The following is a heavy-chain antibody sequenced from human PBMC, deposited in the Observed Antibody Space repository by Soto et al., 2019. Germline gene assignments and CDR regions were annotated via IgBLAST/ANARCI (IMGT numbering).Heavy chain of an antibody. J-gene: IGHJ6*02. V-gene: IGHV2-5*01. CDR3: AQEDPTPDYAMDV. CDR1: GFSLSTTGVG. D-gene: IGHD2-15*01. CDR2: IYWNEDK. Sequence: QITLKESGPTLVKPTQTLTLTCTFSGFSLSTTGVGVGWIRQPPGKALEWLALIYWNEDKRYRPSLKSRLTLTKDPSQNQVVLIMTNMDPVDNAPYYCAQEDPTPDYAMDVWGQGTTVTVSS.